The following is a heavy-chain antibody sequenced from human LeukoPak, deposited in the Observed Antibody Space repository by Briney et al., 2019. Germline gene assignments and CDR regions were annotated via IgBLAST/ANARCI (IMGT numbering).Heavy chain of an antibody. Sequence: ASVKVSCKASGYTFTSYGISWVRQAPGQGLEWMGLISAYNGNTNYAQKLQGRVTMTTDTSTSTAYMELRSLRSDDTAVYYCARDLYTMVRGVTSPIPFDYWGQGTLVTVSS. J-gene: IGHJ4*02. CDR1: GYTFTSYG. CDR3: ARDLYTMVRGVTSPIPFDY. CDR2: ISAYNGNT. V-gene: IGHV1-18*01. D-gene: IGHD3-10*01.